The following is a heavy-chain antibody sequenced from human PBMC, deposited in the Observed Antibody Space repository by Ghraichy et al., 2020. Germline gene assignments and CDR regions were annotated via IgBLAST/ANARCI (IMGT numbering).Heavy chain of an antibody. CDR2: IYSGGST. CDR1: GFTVSSIY. Sequence: GGSLRLSCAASGFTVSSIYMSWVRQAPGKGLEWVSVIYSGGSTYYADSVKGRFTISRDNSKNTLYLQMNSLRAEDTAVYYCARVLGSGSYYYSWGQGTLVTVSS. D-gene: IGHD1-26*01. V-gene: IGHV3-53*01. J-gene: IGHJ4*02. CDR3: ARVLGSGSYYYS.